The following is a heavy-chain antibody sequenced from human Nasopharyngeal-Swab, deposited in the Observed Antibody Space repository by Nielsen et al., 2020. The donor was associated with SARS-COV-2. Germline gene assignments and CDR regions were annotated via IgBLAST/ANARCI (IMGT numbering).Heavy chain of an antibody. Sequence: SLKISCAASGFTFDDYAMHWVRQAPGKGLEWVSGISWNSGNIGYADSVKGRFTISRDNAKNSLYLQMNSLRAEDTALYYCAKVNITPYDAFDIWGQGTMVTVSS. CDR2: ISWNSGNI. CDR3: AKVNITPYDAFDI. D-gene: IGHD3-10*01. J-gene: IGHJ3*02. CDR1: GFTFDDYA. V-gene: IGHV3-9*01.